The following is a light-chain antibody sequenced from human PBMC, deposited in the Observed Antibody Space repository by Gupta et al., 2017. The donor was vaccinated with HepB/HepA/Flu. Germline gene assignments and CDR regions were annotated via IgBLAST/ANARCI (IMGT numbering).Light chain of an antibody. J-gene: IGKJ1*01. Sequence: EIVFTQSPGPLSLSPGESATLSCRTSQSVSDSQLAWYQQKPGQAPRLLIYAVSIRATGVPDRVSGSGSGTDFTLTISRLEPEDFAVYYCQQYDSLPLTFGPGTKVEIK. V-gene: IGKV3-20*01. CDR1: QSVSDSQ. CDR3: QQYDSLPLT. CDR2: AVS.